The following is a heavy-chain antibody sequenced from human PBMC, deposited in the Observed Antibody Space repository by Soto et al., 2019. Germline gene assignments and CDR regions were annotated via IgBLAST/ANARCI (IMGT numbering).Heavy chain of an antibody. CDR2: IKHSGST. CDR3: ARGRFAAAGFKTPFDY. Sequence: SETLSLTCAVYGGSFSGYYWSWIRQPPGKGLEWIGEIKHSGSTNYNPSLKSLVTISVDTSKNQFSLKLSSVTAADTAVYYCARGRFAAAGFKTPFDYWGQGTLVTVSS. V-gene: IGHV4-34*01. D-gene: IGHD6-13*01. J-gene: IGHJ4*02. CDR1: GGSFSGYY.